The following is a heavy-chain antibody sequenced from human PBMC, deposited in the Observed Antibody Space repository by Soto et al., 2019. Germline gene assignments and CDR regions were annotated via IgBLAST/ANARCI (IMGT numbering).Heavy chain of an antibody. Sequence: EVQLLESGGDLVQPGRSLRLSCAASGFTFSGYAMSWVRQAPGKGLEWVSVIHGGGNSAYYADSVKGRFTITRDNSKNTPHLQMSSLRGEDTAVYYCAKNRGRVTTASLFDYWGQGTLVTVSS. D-gene: IGHD3-22*01. CDR1: GFTFSGYA. CDR3: AKNRGRVTTASLFDY. V-gene: IGHV3-23*01. CDR2: IHGGGNSA. J-gene: IGHJ4*02.